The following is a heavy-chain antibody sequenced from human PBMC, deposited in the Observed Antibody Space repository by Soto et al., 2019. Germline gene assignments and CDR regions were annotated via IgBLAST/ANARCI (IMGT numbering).Heavy chain of an antibody. D-gene: IGHD2-15*01. Sequence: QVQLVQSGAEVKKPGSSVKVSCKASGGTFSSYTISWVRQAPGQGLEWMGRIIPILGIANYAQKFQGRVTSTADKSTSTAYMELSSLRSEDTAVYYCATACSGGSCYELRIDYWGQGTLVTVSS. CDR1: GGTFSSYT. V-gene: IGHV1-69*02. CDR3: ATACSGGSCYELRIDY. CDR2: IIPILGIA. J-gene: IGHJ4*02.